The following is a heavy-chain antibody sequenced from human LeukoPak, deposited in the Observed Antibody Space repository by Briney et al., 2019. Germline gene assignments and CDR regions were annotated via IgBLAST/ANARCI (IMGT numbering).Heavy chain of an antibody. D-gene: IGHD3-10*01. V-gene: IGHV3-74*01. J-gene: IGHJ6*02. Sequence: GGSLRLSCAASGFTFSSYWMHWVRQAPGKGLVWVSRINSDGSSTSYADSVKGRFTIPRDNAMNTLYLQMNSLRAEDTAVYYCAMVRGYYYHGLDVWGQGTTVTVSS. CDR1: GFTFSSYW. CDR3: AMVRGYYYHGLDV. CDR2: INSDGSST.